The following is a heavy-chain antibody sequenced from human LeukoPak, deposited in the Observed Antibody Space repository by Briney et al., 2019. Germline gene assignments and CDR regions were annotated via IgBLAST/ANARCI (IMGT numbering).Heavy chain of an antibody. D-gene: IGHD3-10*01. CDR2: IYHSGST. CDR1: GGSISSSNW. Sequence: SRTLSLTCAVSGGSISSSNWWSWVRQPPGKGLEWIGEIYHSGSTNYNPSLKSRVTISVDKSKNQFSLKLSSVTAADTAVYYCARAPLWFGESSGYYWGQGTLVTVSS. J-gene: IGHJ4*02. V-gene: IGHV4-4*02. CDR3: ARAPLWFGESSGYY.